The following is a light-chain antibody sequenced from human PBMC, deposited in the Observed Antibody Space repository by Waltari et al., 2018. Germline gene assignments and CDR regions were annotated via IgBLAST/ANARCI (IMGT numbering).Light chain of an antibody. CDR3: SSYSSSNTWV. CDR1: SSEVGGFDW. Sequence: HSALTHPASVYWSPGQTITIPCTGTSSEVGGFDWFSRYQQHPGKPPKLIFYDFDVNKRPSGGSDRFSGSKSGNTASLTISGLQADDEADYYCSSYSSSNTWVFGGGTKLTVL. V-gene: IGLV2-14*01. CDR2: DFDVN. J-gene: IGLJ3*02.